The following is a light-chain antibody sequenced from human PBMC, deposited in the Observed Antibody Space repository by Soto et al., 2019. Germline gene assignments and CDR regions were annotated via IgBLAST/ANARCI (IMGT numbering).Light chain of an antibody. Sequence: DIQMTQSPSSLSVSVGDRVTITCRASQGISTFLAWFQQKPGKVPKLLIYAASTLQSGVPSRFSGSGSGTDFILTISSLQPEDVAIYYCQKYNSAPLTFGGGTKVEIK. CDR3: QKYNSAPLT. CDR1: QGISTF. CDR2: AAS. V-gene: IGKV1-27*01. J-gene: IGKJ4*01.